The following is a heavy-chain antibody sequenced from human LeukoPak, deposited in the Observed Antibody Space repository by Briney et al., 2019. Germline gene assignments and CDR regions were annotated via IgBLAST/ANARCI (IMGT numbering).Heavy chain of an antibody. Sequence: GGSLRLSCAASGFTVSSNDMSWVRQAPGKGLEWVSVIYSGGRTFYADSAKGRFTISRDNSKNTLYLQMNSLRAEDTAVYYCAIYDSSGYYNYWGQGTLVTVSS. CDR1: GFTVSSND. V-gene: IGHV3-53*01. CDR3: AIYDSSGYYNY. D-gene: IGHD3-22*01. CDR2: IYSGGRT. J-gene: IGHJ4*02.